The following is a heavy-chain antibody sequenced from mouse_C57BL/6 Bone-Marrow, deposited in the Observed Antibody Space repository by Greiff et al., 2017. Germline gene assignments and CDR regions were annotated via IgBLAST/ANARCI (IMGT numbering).Heavy chain of an antibody. Sequence: EVKLMESGEGLVKPGGSLKLSCAASGFTFSSYAMSWVRQTPEKRLEWVAYISSGGDYIYYADTVKGRFTISRDNARNTLYLQMSSLKSEDTAMYYCTRGDYDYGFDYWGQGTTLTVSS. CDR1: GFTFSSYA. CDR3: TRGDYDYGFDY. D-gene: IGHD2-4*01. V-gene: IGHV5-9-1*02. J-gene: IGHJ2*01. CDR2: ISSGGDYI.